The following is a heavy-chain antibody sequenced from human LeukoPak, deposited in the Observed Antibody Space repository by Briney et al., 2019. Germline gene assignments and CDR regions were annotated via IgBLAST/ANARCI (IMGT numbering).Heavy chain of an antibody. J-gene: IGHJ4*02. Sequence: GSSVKVSCKASGGTFSSYAISWVRQAPGQGLEWMGWINPNSGGTNYAQKFQGRVTMTRDTSISTAYMELSRLRSDDTAVYYCARDLTGTESSSEFDYWGQGTLVTVSS. CDR3: ARDLTGTESSSEFDY. D-gene: IGHD6-6*01. CDR1: GGTFSSYA. CDR2: INPNSGGT. V-gene: IGHV1-2*02.